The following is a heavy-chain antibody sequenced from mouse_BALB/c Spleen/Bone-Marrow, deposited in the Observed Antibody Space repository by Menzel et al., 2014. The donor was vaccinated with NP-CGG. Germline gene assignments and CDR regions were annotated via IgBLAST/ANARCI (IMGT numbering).Heavy chain of an antibody. J-gene: IGHJ3*01. CDR2: IHPSDSET. V-gene: IGHV1-61*01. CDR1: GYSFTTYW. CDR3: AREEVYYGISWFAY. D-gene: IGHD2-1*01. Sequence: QVQLQQSGTEVVRPGASAKLSCKASGYSFTTYWMNWVKQRPGQGLEWIGMIHPSDSETRLNQKFKDKATLTVDKSSSTAYMQLNSPTSEDSAVYYCAREEVYYGISWFAYWGQGTLVTVSA.